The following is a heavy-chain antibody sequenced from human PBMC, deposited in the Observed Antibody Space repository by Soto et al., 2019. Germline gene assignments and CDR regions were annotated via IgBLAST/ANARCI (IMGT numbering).Heavy chain of an antibody. CDR1: GYSFTSYW. D-gene: IGHD3-10*01. J-gene: IGHJ5*02. V-gene: IGHV5-10-1*01. CDR2: IDPSDSYT. Sequence: PGESLKISCKGSGYSFTSYWISWVRQMPGKGLEWTGRIDPSDSYTNYSPSFQGHVTISADKSISTAYLQWSSLKASDTAMYYCARLWGSGSPTLNWFDPWGQGTLVTVSS. CDR3: ARLWGSGSPTLNWFDP.